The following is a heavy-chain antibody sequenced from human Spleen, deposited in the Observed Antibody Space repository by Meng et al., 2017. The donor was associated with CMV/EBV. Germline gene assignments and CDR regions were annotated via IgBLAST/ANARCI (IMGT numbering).Heavy chain of an antibody. CDR1: DSVSSDSAD. V-gene: IGHV6-1*01. Sequence: DSVSSDSADWNWIRQSPSRGLEWLGRTYYRSKWYNDYAVSVKSRITINPDTSKNQFSLQLSSVTPEDTAVYFCARDTGLTGTRLFDYWGQGTLVTVSS. CDR3: ARDTGLTGTRLFDY. D-gene: IGHD1-7*01. CDR2: TYYRSKWYN. J-gene: IGHJ4*02.